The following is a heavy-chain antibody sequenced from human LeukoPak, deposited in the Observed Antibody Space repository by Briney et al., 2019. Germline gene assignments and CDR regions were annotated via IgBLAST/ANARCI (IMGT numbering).Heavy chain of an antibody. J-gene: IGHJ4*02. D-gene: IGHD3-10*01. CDR1: GYTLTSYD. Sequence: ASVKVSCKASGYTLTSYDINWVRQATGPGLEWMGWMNPNSGNTGYAQKFQGRVTMTGNTSISTAYMQLSSLRSEDTAVYYCARGPTWRGGPYYFDYWGQGTLVTVSS. V-gene: IGHV1-8*01. CDR2: MNPNSGNT. CDR3: ARGPTWRGGPYYFDY.